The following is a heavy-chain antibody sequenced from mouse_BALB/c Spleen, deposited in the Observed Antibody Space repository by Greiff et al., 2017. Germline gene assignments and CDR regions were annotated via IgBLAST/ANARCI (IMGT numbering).Heavy chain of an antibody. V-gene: IGHV2-9*02. CDR3: AREKNRCDRGFDY. CDR2: IWAGGST. J-gene: IGHJ2*01. CDR1: GFSLTSYG. Sequence: VKLMESGPGLVAPSQSLSITCTVSGFSLTSYGVHWVRQPPGKGLEWLGVIWAGGSTNYNSALMSRLSISKDNSTSQVFLKMNSLQTDDTAMYYCAREKNRCDRGFDYWGQGTTLTVSA. D-gene: IGHD2-14*01.